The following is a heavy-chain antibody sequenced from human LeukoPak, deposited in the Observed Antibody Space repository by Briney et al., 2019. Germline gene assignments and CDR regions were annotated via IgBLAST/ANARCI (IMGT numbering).Heavy chain of an antibody. J-gene: IGHJ4*02. CDR2: IIPIFGTA. V-gene: IGHV1-69*13. CDR3: ARVGVEWLRFGVSFDY. D-gene: IGHD5-12*01. CDR1: GYTFTSYD. Sequence: SVKVFCKASGYTFTSYDINWVRQAPGQGLEWMGGIIPIFGTANYAQKFQGRVTITADESTSTAYMELSSLRSEDTAVYYCARVGVEWLRFGVSFDYWGQGTLVTVSS.